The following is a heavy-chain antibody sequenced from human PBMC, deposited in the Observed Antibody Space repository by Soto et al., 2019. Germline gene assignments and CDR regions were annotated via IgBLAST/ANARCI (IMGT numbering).Heavy chain of an antibody. J-gene: IGHJ4*02. CDR1: GGSITSGGYF. D-gene: IGHD5-12*01. V-gene: IGHV4-31*03. CDR3: ARSRSGYEIDY. Sequence: ESGPGLVKPSETLSLTCTVSGGSITSGGYFWSWLRQRPGKGLEWIGYLYYTGASSYNPSIKTRLTTSVDASKSQFSLNLSSVTAADTAVYYCARSRSGYEIDYWGQGTLVTVSS. CDR2: LYYTGAS.